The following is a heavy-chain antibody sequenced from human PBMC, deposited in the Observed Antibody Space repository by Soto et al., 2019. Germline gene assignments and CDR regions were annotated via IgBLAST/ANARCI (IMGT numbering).Heavy chain of an antibody. D-gene: IGHD6-13*01. CDR3: ARLSSSWRYDY. Sequence: QVQLVQSGAEVKKPGASVKVSCKASGYTFTSYAMHWVRQAPGQRLEWMGWINAGNGNTKYSQKFQGRVTITRDTSASTAYMELSSLRSEDTAVYYFARLSSSWRYDYWGQGTLVTVSS. J-gene: IGHJ4*02. V-gene: IGHV1-3*01. CDR2: INAGNGNT. CDR1: GYTFTSYA.